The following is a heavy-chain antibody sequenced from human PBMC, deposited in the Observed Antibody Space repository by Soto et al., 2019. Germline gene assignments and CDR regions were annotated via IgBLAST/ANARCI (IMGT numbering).Heavy chain of an antibody. V-gene: IGHV1-24*01. CDR1: GYTFTSYG. J-gene: IGHJ4*02. CDR3: ATVFSTLGY. CDR2: FDPEDGET. Sequence: ASMKVSCKASGYTFTSYGISWVRQATEKGLEWMGGFDPEDGETIYAQKFQGRVTMTEDTSTDTAYMELSSLRSEDTAVYYCATVFSTLGYWGQGTLVTVSS. D-gene: IGHD2-15*01.